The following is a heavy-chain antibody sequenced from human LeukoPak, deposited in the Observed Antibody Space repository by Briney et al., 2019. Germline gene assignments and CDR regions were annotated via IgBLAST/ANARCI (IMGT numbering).Heavy chain of an antibody. CDR2: TYYRSKWYD. Sequence: SQTLSLTCAISGDNVSNNSDGWNWIRQSPSRGLEWHGRTYYRSKWYDDYAVFVKSRIIINQDTSKNQFSLQLNSVTPEDTAGYYCARSQAAAGFDYWGQGTLVTVSS. J-gene: IGHJ4*02. V-gene: IGHV6-1*01. D-gene: IGHD6-13*01. CDR3: ARSQAAAGFDY. CDR1: GDNVSNNSDG.